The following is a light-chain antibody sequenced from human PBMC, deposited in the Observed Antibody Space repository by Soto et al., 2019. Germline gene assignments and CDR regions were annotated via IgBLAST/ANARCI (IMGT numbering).Light chain of an antibody. V-gene: IGLV2-14*03. CDR1: SGDIGGYGY. J-gene: IGLJ1*01. CDR2: DVS. CDR3: SSYTTISTYV. Sequence: QSALTQPASVSGSPGQSITISCTGTSGDIGGYGYVSWYQQHPGKAPKLMIYDVSTRPSGVSNRFSGSKSGNTASLIISGLQAEDEADYYCSSYTTISTYVFGTGTKLTVL.